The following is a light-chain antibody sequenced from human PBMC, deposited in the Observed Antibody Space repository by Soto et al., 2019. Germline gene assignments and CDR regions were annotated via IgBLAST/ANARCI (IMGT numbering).Light chain of an antibody. J-gene: IGKJ3*01. CDR1: QGISSY. CDR2: AAS. Sequence: AIRMTQSPSSFSASTGDRVTITCRASQGISSYLAWYQQKPGKAPKLLIYAASTLQSGVPSSFSGSGSGTDFTLTNSCLQSEDFATYYCQQYYSYPFTFGPGTKEDIK. CDR3: QQYYSYPFT. V-gene: IGKV1-8*01.